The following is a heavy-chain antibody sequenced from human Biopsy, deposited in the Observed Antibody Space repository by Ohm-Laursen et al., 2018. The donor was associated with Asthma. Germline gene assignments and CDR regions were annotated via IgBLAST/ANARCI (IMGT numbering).Heavy chain of an antibody. CDR2: IYSGGTS. D-gene: IGHD2-15*01. CDR1: EFTFNSYG. Sequence: SLRLSCAAFEFTFNSYGMHWVRQAPGKGLEWVSVIYSGGTSHTADSVRGRFTISRDYSKNTLYLQMNSLRAEDTAVYFCARFVQAEEGVFWGRGTRVTVSS. J-gene: IGHJ4*02. V-gene: IGHV3-66*01. CDR3: ARFVQAEEGVF.